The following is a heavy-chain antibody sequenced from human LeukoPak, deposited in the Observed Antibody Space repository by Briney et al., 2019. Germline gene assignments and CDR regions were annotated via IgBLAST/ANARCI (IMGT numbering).Heavy chain of an antibody. CDR1: GGSISGSY. J-gene: IGHJ2*01. Sequence: SETLSLTCTVSGGSISGSYWNWIRQPPGKGLEWIGYVYYSGSTNYNPPLKSRVTISVDTSKEQFSLKLSSVTAADTAVYYCARDPVDQPYWFFDLWGRGTLVTVSS. D-gene: IGHD2-2*01. V-gene: IGHV4-59*01. CDR2: VYYSGST. CDR3: ARDPVDQPYWFFDL.